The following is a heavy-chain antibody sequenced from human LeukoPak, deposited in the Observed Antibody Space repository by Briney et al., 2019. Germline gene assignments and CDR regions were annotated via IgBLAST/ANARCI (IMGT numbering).Heavy chain of an antibody. Sequence: ASVKVSCKASGYTFTSYDINWVRQATGQGLEWMGWMNPNSGNTGYAQKFQGRVTMTKNTSIGTAYMELSSLRSEDTALYYCARAPTWSSTSYNYYYMDVWGKGTTVTISS. J-gene: IGHJ6*03. D-gene: IGHD3-3*01. V-gene: IGHV1-8*01. CDR1: GYTFTSYD. CDR2: MNPNSGNT. CDR3: ARAPTWSSTSYNYYYMDV.